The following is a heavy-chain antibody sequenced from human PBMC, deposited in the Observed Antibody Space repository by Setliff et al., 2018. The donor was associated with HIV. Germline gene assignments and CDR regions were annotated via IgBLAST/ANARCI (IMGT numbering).Heavy chain of an antibody. D-gene: IGHD6-13*01. CDR3: ARSNPGITAGLLAY. J-gene: IGHJ4*02. Sequence: PSETLSLTCNISGVSIPTNYWNWVRQPAGKGLEWIGRIYTTGGTNYNPALKSRVTMSIDTSKNQISLKLNSVTAADTATYYCARSNPGITAGLLAYWGPGTLVTVSS. CDR2: IYTTGGT. CDR1: GVSIPTNY. V-gene: IGHV4-4*07.